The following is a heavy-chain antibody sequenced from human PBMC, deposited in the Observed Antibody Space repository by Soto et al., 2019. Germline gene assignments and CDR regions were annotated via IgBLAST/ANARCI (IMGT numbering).Heavy chain of an antibody. CDR3: AREGVDTAMGDAFDI. V-gene: IGHV4-59*01. J-gene: IGHJ3*02. Sequence: QVQLQESGPGLVKPSETLSLTCTVSGGSISSYYWSWIRQPPGKGLEWIGYIYYSGSTNYNPSLKSRVTISVDTSKNQFSLKLSSVTAADTAVYYCAREGVDTAMGDAFDIWGQGTMVTVSS. D-gene: IGHD5-18*01. CDR1: GGSISSYY. CDR2: IYYSGST.